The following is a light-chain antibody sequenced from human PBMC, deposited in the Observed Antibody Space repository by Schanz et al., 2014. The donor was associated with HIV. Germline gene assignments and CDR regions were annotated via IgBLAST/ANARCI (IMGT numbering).Light chain of an antibody. J-gene: IGLJ3*02. CDR2: EVT. CDR3: QSWDSSLSGSKV. CDR1: SSDVGDYNY. Sequence: QSALTQPPSASGSPGQSVTISCTGTSSDVGDYNYVSWYQRHPGKAPKLMIYEVTKRPSGVPDRFSGSKSGTSASLAITGLQADDEADYYCQSWDSSLSGSKVFGGGTKLTVL. V-gene: IGLV2-8*01.